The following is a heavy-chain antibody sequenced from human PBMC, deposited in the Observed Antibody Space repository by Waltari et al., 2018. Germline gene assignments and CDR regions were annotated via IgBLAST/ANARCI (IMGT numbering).Heavy chain of an antibody. D-gene: IGHD2-2*01. Sequence: QVQLVESGGGLVQPGRSLRLSCAASGFTFSTYAMHWVRQDPGKGLEWVAVIASDGSNKYYADSVKGRFTISRDNPYSTLYLQMNSLRADDTAVYYCAKIDSYSTAYGYWGQGTLVTVAS. CDR1: GFTFSTYA. J-gene: IGHJ4*02. CDR3: AKIDSYSTAYGY. V-gene: IGHV3-30*18. CDR2: IASDGSNK.